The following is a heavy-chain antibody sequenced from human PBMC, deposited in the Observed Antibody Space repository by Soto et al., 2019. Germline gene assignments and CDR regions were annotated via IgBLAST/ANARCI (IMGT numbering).Heavy chain of an antibody. D-gene: IGHD3-22*01. CDR3: TSTFAQIDYYGMDV. V-gene: IGHV3-49*05. Sequence: EVQLVESGGGLVKPGRSLRLSCTASGFTFGDYAMSWFRQAPGKGLEWVGFIRSKAYGGTTENAASVKGRFTISRDDSKSIAYLQMNSLKTEDTAVYYCTSTFAQIDYYGMDVWGQGTTVTVSS. J-gene: IGHJ6*02. CDR2: IRSKAYGGTT. CDR1: GFTFGDYA.